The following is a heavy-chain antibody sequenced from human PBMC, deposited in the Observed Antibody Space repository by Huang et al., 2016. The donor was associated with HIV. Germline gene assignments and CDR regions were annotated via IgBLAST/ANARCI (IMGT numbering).Heavy chain of an antibody. D-gene: IGHD3-16*01. CDR2: IKHIGST. V-gene: IGHV4-34*01. CDR1: GGSFSGYY. J-gene: IGHJ5*02. CDR3: AREVMISFGGPFDP. Sequence: QVQLQQWGAGLLKPSETLSLTCAVYGGSFSGYYWNWIRQSPGKGLEWIGQIKHIGSTNYNPSVESRVTISVDTSKNQFSLKLTSLTAADTAVYYCAREVMISFGGPFDPWGHGNLVTISS.